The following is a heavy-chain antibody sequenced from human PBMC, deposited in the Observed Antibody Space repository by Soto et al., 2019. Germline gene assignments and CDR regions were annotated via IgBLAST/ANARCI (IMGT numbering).Heavy chain of an antibody. CDR3: ARDHYDFWGSANNWFDP. CDR1: GYTFTSYG. V-gene: IGHV1-18*01. CDR2: ISAYNGNT. J-gene: IGHJ5*02. Sequence: ASVKVSCKASGYTFTSYGISWVRQAPGQGLEWMGWISAYNGNTNYAQKLQGRVTMTTDTSTTTAYMELRSLRSDDTAVYYCARDHYDFWGSANNWFDPWGQGTQVTVSS. D-gene: IGHD3-3*01.